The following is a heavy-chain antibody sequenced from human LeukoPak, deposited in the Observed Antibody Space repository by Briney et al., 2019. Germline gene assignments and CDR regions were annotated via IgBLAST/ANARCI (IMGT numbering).Heavy chain of an antibody. V-gene: IGHV3-43*01. Sequence: GGSVRLSCAASGFTFDGYTMHWVRQVPEKGLEWVSLVTWDGGYTYYADSVKGRFTISRDNSKKSLFLQMNSLRTEDTALYYCATERSRYFHYWGQGTFVTVST. J-gene: IGHJ4*02. CDR2: VTWDGGYT. CDR1: GFTFDGYT. CDR3: ATERSRYFHY. D-gene: IGHD3-16*01.